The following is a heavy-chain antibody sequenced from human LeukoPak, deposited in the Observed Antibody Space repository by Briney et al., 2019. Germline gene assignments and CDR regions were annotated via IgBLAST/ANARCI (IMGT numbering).Heavy chain of an antibody. CDR1: GGSISSYY. D-gene: IGHD3-3*01. CDR2: IYYSGST. J-gene: IGHJ4*02. Sequence: PSETLSLTCTVSGGSISSYYWSWIRQPPGKGLEWIGYIYYSGSTNYNPSLKSRVTISVDTSKNQFSLKLSSVTAADTAVYYCAREAYDFWSGYFDYWGQGTLVTVSS. V-gene: IGHV4-59*01. CDR3: AREAYDFWSGYFDY.